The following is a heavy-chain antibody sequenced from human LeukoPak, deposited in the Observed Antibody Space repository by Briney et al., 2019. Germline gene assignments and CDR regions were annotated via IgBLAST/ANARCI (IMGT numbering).Heavy chain of an antibody. CDR1: GYTFTIYY. V-gene: IGHV1-46*01. CDR3: ARASVYCSGGSCYRAHFDY. CDR2: INPSGGST. J-gene: IGHJ4*02. Sequence: GASVTVSCTASGYTFTIYYMHWVRQAPGQGLEWMGIINPSGGSTSYAQKFQGRVTMTSDTSTSTVYMELSSLRSEDTAVYYCARASVYCSGGSCYRAHFDYWGQGTLVTVSS. D-gene: IGHD2-15*01.